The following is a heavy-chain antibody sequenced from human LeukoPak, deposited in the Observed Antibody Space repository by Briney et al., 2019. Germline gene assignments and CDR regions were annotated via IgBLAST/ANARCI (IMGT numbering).Heavy chain of an antibody. J-gene: IGHJ4*02. V-gene: IGHV3-48*03. Sequence: GGSLRLSCAASGFTFSSYEMNWVRQAPGKGLEWVSYISSSGSTIYYADSVKGRFTLSRGNAKTSLYLQMNSLRAEDTAVYYCARDQAAAWDYWGQGTLVTVSS. CDR2: ISSSGSTI. CDR1: GFTFSSYE. D-gene: IGHD6-13*01. CDR3: ARDQAAAWDY.